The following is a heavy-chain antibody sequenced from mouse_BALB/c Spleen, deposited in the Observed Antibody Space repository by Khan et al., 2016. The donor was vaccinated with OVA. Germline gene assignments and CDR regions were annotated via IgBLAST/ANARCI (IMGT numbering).Heavy chain of an antibody. J-gene: IGHJ3*01. CDR3: ARGQYGNSVWFAN. V-gene: IGHV2-9*02. Sequence: QVQLKESGPGLVAPSQSLSITCTVAGFSLNSYGVHWVRQPPGKGLEWLGVIWAGGSTNYNSALISRLIISKDNSKSQVLLKMNSLQTDDTAMYYCARGQYGNSVWFANWGQGTLVTVSA. CDR2: IWAGGST. D-gene: IGHD2-1*01. CDR1: GFSLNSYG.